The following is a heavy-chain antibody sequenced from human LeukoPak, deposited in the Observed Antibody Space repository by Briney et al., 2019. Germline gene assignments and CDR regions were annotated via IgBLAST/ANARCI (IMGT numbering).Heavy chain of an antibody. V-gene: IGHV3-53*01. CDR3: ARGAYSSGWAYFDH. CDR1: GFSVSNDY. D-gene: IGHD6-19*01. CDR2: IYSGGTT. J-gene: IGHJ4*02. Sequence: GGSLRLSCAASGFSVSNDYMIWVRQAPGKGLEWVSIIYSGGTTYYADSVKGRFTISRDNSKNTLYLQMNSLRAEDTAVFYCARGAYSSGWAYFDHWGQGTLVTVSS.